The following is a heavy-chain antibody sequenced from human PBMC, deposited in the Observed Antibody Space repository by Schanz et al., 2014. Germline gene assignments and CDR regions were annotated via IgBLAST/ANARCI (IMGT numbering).Heavy chain of an antibody. J-gene: IGHJ4*02. CDR1: GFTFSTYW. CDR2: ITGSGSKT. CDR3: MAMGRNTSHYFDH. Sequence: EVQLVESEGGLVQPGRSLRLSCVASGFTFSTYWMHWVRQAPGKGLEWVSAITGSGSKTYYADSVKGRFTIARDNSKNTLFLQMDSPRVEDTAVYYCMAMGRNTSHYFDHWGQGTLVTVSS. V-gene: IGHV3-23*04. D-gene: IGHD1-1*01.